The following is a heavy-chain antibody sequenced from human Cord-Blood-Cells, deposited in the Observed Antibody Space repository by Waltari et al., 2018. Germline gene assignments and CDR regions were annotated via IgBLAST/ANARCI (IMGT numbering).Heavy chain of an antibody. CDR2: IYYSGST. Sequence: QVQLQESGAGLVKPSENLSLTCTVPGGSISSYYWRWLRQPPGKGLEWIGYIYYSGSTNYNPSLKSRVTISVDTSKNQFSLKLSSVTAADTAVYYCARARYCGGDCYDAFDIWGQGTMVTVSS. CDR1: GGSISSYY. CDR3: ARARYCGGDCYDAFDI. V-gene: IGHV4-59*01. D-gene: IGHD2-21*01. J-gene: IGHJ3*02.